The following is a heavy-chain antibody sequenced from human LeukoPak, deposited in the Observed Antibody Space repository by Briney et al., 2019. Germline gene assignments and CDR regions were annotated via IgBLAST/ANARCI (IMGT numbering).Heavy chain of an antibody. CDR1: GGSISRGDYY. Sequence: KASEALSLTCTVSGGSISRGDYYWSWIRQPPGKGLEWIGYIYYSGSTYYNPSLKSRVTISVDTSKNQFSLKLSSVTAADTAMYYCARHLGYCTNGLCYGRAWWFDPWGQGTLVTVSS. J-gene: IGHJ5*02. CDR2: IYYSGST. V-gene: IGHV4-30-4*02. D-gene: IGHD2-8*01. CDR3: ARHLGYCTNGLCYGRAWWFDP.